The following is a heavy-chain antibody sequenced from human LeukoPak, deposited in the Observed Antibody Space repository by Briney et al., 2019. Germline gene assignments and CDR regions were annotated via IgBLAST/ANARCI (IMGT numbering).Heavy chain of an antibody. CDR3: ARHPPNWGIKYFDL. D-gene: IGHD7-27*01. Sequence: SETLSLTCTVSGGSITHYYWGWIRQPPGKGLEWIGSIYYSGSTYYNPSLKSRVTISVDTSKNQFSLKLSSVTAADTAVYYCARHPPNWGIKYFDLWGRGTLVTVSS. CDR1: GGSITHYY. CDR2: IYYSGST. V-gene: IGHV4-39*01. J-gene: IGHJ2*01.